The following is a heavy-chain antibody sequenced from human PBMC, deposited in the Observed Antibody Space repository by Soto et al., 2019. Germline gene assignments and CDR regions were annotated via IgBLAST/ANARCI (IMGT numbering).Heavy chain of an antibody. Sequence: GASWPVDCKDSGYTLTGYYMHWVRQAPGQGLEWMGWINPNSCGTNYAQKVQGSVTMTRDTSISTAYMELSRLRSDDTAVYYCARDGIAVVAHCGQATLVTVPS. CDR1: GYTLTGYY. J-gene: IGHJ4*02. V-gene: IGHV1-2*02. CDR2: INPNSCGT. CDR3: ARDGIAVVAH. D-gene: IGHD6-19*01.